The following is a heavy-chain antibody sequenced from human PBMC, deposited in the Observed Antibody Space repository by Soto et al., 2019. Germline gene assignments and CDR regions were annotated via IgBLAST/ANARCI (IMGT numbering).Heavy chain of an antibody. CDR1: GFTFSSYE. D-gene: IGHD3-16*02. V-gene: IGHV3-48*03. Sequence: GGSLRLSCAASGFTFSSYEMNWVRQAPGKGLEWVSYISGGGTIIYYADSVKGRFTISRDNAKNSLYLQMNSLRGEDTAVYYCARDFITSPGHFDYWGQGTLVTVSS. CDR2: ISGGGTII. CDR3: ARDFITSPGHFDY. J-gene: IGHJ4*02.